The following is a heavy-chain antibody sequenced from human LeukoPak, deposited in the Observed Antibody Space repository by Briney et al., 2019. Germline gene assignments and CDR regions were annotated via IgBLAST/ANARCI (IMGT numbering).Heavy chain of an antibody. CDR1: GGSISSYY. CDR2: IYTSGST. Sequence: KPSETLSLTCTVSGGSISSYYWSWIRQPPGKGLEWIGYIYTSGSTNYNPSLKSRVTISVDTSKNQFSLKLSSVTAADTAVYYCARGGSGYSILDYYYYYMDVWGKRTTVTVSS. D-gene: IGHD3-22*01. V-gene: IGHV4-4*09. CDR3: ARGGSGYSILDYYYYYMDV. J-gene: IGHJ6*03.